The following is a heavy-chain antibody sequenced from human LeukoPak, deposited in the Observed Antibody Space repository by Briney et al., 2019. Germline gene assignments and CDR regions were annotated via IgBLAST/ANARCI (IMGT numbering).Heavy chain of an antibody. J-gene: IGHJ5*02. D-gene: IGHD3-10*01. V-gene: IGHV4-4*07. CDR3: ARDSGTTGEVKFDP. CDR1: GDSISDYY. CDR2: IYSRVT. Sequence: SETLSLTCTVSGDSISDYYWSWIRQPPGKGLEWIGRIYSRVTTYNPSLKSRVTMSADTSRNHVSLTLTSVTAADTAVYYCARDSGTTGEVKFDPWGQGTLVTVSS.